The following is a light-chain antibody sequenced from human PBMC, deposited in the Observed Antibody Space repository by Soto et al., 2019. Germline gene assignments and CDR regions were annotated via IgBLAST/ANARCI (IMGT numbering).Light chain of an antibody. CDR3: SSYTSSSTRRV. Sequence: QSVLTQPASVSGSPGQSITISCTGTSSDVGGYNYVSWYQQHPGKAPKLMIYDVSNRPSGVSNRFSGSKSDNTASLTISGLQAEDEADYYCSSYTSSSTRRVFGGGTKLTVL. J-gene: IGLJ2*01. CDR2: DVS. CDR1: SSDVGGYNY. V-gene: IGLV2-14*01.